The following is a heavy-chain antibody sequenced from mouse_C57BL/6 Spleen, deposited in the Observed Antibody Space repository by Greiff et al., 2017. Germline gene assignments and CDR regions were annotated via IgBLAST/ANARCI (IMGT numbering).Heavy chain of an antibody. CDR2: ISSGGSYT. Sequence: EVQLVESGGDLVKPGGSLKLSCAASGFTFSSYGMSWVRQTPDKRLEWVATISSGGSYTYYPDSVKGRFTISRDNAKNTLYLQMSSLKSEDTAMYYCARHPQSRGHMDYWGQGTSVTVSS. V-gene: IGHV5-6*01. CDR3: ARHPQSRGHMDY. D-gene: IGHD6-1*01. J-gene: IGHJ4*01. CDR1: GFTFSSYG.